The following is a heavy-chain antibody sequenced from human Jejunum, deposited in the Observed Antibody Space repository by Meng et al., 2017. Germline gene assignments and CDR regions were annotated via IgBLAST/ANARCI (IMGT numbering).Heavy chain of an antibody. V-gene: IGHV3-23*01. D-gene: IGHD6-19*01. CDR1: GFIFTDFA. J-gene: IGHJ4*02. CDR3: AKGKVGVAGPPDD. CDR2: ISASGGGT. Sequence: EVQLLESGGGLVRPGGSRKHSCAASGFIFTDFAMTWVRQAPGRGLEWVSGISASGGGTYYADAVEGRFTISRDNSKSTVTLQMHNLRPEDTAVYYCAKGKVGVAGPPDDWGQGILVTVSS.